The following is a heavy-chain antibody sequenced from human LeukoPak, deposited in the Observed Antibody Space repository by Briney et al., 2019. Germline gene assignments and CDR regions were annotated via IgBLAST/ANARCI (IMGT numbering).Heavy chain of an antibody. CDR2: INPNSGGT. CDR3: AREEDIVVVPAAFDI. Sequence: ASVKVSCKASGYTFTAYYMHWVRQAPGQGLEWMGWINPNSGGTNYAQKFQGRVTMTRDTSISTAYMELSRLRSDDTAVYYCAREEDIVVVPAAFDIWGQGTMVTVSS. CDR1: GYTFTAYY. V-gene: IGHV1-2*02. D-gene: IGHD2-2*01. J-gene: IGHJ3*02.